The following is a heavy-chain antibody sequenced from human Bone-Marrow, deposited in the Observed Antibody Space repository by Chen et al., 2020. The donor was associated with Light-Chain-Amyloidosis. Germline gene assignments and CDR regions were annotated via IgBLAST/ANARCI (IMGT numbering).Heavy chain of an antibody. CDR2: INPISGSA. J-gene: IGHJ4*02. CDR3: ARMMTTVTTTDY. D-gene: IGHD4-17*01. V-gene: IGHV1-46*01. CDR1: GYIFTKYY. Sequence: QVQLVQSGAEVKKPGASVKISCKASGYIFTKYYMHWVRQAPGEGFEWMGMINPISGSASYAEKFEGRVTMTRDTSTGTFYMELSSLKSEDTAVYYCARMMTTVTTTDYWGQGALVTVSS.